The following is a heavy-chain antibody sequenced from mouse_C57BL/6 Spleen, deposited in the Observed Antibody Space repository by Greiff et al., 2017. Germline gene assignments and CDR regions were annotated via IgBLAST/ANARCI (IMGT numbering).Heavy chain of an antibody. Sequence: QVQLKESGAELVKPGASVKLSCKASGYTFTEYTIHWVKQRSGQGLEWIGWFYPGSGSIKYNEKFKDKATLTADKSSSTVYMELSRLTSEDSAVYFCARHEGGYYGSRYYFDYWGQGTTLTVSS. CDR2: FYPGSGSI. V-gene: IGHV1-62-2*01. J-gene: IGHJ2*01. CDR3: ARHEGGYYGSRYYFDY. D-gene: IGHD1-1*01. CDR1: GYTFTEYT.